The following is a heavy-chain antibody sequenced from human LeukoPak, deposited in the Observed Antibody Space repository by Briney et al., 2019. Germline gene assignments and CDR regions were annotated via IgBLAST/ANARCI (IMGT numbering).Heavy chain of an antibody. D-gene: IGHD3-9*01. CDR3: ASHDYDILTGYYKTSQTPFDY. CDR2: IYHSGST. CDR1: GGSISSSNW. V-gene: IGHV4-4*02. J-gene: IGHJ4*02. Sequence: SETLFLTCAVSGGSISSSNWWSWVRQPPGKGLEWIGEIYHSGSTNYNPSLKSRVTISVDKSKNQFSLKLSSVTAADTAVYYCASHDYDILTGYYKTSQTPFDYWGRGTLVTVSS.